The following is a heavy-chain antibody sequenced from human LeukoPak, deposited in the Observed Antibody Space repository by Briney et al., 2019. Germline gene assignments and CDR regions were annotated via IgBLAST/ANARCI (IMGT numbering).Heavy chain of an antibody. D-gene: IGHD3-22*01. CDR1: GFTFSSYE. Sequence: GGSLRLSCAASGFTFSSYEMSWVRRAPGKGLEWVANIKQDGSEKYYVDSVKGRFTISRDNAKNSLYLQMNSLRAEDTAVYYCARDFGLKYYYDSSGFDYWGQGTLVTVSS. J-gene: IGHJ4*02. CDR2: IKQDGSEK. CDR3: ARDFGLKYYYDSSGFDY. V-gene: IGHV3-7*01.